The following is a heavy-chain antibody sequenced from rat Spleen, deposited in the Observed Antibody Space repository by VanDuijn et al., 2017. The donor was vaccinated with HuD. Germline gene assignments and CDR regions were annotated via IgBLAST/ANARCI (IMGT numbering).Heavy chain of an antibody. V-gene: IGHV5-29*01. Sequence: EVQLVESGGGLVQPGRSLKLSCAASGFTFSNYGMAWVRQAPTKGLEWVATISYDGSSPYYRDSVKGRLTISRDNAKSTLYLQMDSLRSEDTATYYCARHRDNYGVMDAWGQGASVTVSS. J-gene: IGHJ4*01. CDR3: ARHRDNYGVMDA. CDR1: GFTFSNYG. CDR2: ISYDGSSP. D-gene: IGHD1-5*01.